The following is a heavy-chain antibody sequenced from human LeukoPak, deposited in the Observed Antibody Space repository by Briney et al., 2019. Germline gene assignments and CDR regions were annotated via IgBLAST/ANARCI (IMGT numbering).Heavy chain of an antibody. CDR1: GGSISSYY. J-gene: IGHJ4*02. CDR2: IYYSGST. CDR3: ARHNYDFWSGYYFDY. Sequence: SETLSLTCTVSGGSISSYYWGWIRQPPGKGLEWIGSIYYSGSTYYNPSLKSRVTISVDTSKNQFSLKLSSVTAADTAVYYCARHNYDFWSGYYFDYWGQGTLVTVSS. V-gene: IGHV4-39*01. D-gene: IGHD3-3*01.